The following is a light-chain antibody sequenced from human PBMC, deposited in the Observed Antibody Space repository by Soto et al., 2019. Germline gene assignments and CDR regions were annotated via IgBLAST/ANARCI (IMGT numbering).Light chain of an antibody. J-gene: IGKJ5*01. V-gene: IGKV1-9*01. Sequence: DIQLTQSPSFLSASVGDRVTITCRASQGISSYLAWYQQKPGKAPKLLIYAASTLQSGVPSRFSGSGSGTEFTLTISSLQHEDFATYYCQQLNSYPQITFGQGTRLEIK. CDR1: QGISSY. CDR2: AAS. CDR3: QQLNSYPQIT.